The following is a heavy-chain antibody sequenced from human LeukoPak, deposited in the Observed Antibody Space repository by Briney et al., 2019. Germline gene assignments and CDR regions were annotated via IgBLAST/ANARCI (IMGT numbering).Heavy chain of an antibody. V-gene: IGHV4-61*01. J-gene: IGHJ4*02. CDR3: ATADY. Sequence: PSETLSLTCTVSGGSVSSGSYYWSWIRQPPGKGLEWIGYIYYSGSTNYNPSLKSRVTISVDTCKNQFSLKLSSVTAADTAVYYCATADYWGQGTLVTVSS. CDR2: IYYSGST. CDR1: GGSVSSGSYY.